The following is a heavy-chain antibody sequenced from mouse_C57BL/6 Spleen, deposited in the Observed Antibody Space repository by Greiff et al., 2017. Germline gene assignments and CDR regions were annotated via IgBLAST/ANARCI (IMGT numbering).Heavy chain of an antibody. D-gene: IGHD1-1*01. V-gene: IGHV1-9*01. CDR3: ARGATVVATRDY. CDR1: GYTFTGYW. J-gene: IGHJ2*01. Sequence: VQLQQPGAELMKPGASVKLSCKATGYTFTGYWIEWVKQRPGHGLEWIGEILPGSGSTNYNKKFKGKATIAAETSSNTAYKQLSSLTTEDSAIYYCARGATVVATRDYWGQGTTLTVSS. CDR2: ILPGSGST.